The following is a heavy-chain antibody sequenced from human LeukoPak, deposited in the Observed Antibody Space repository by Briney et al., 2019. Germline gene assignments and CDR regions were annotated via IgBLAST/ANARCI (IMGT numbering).Heavy chain of an antibody. J-gene: IGHJ4*02. V-gene: IGHV1-24*01. D-gene: IGHD3-22*01. Sequence: ASVKVSCKVSGYTLTELSMHWVRQAPGKGLEWMGGFDPEDGETIYAQKFQGGVTMTEDTSTDTAYMELSSLRSEDTAVYYCARDLAGDSSGYYSVDYWGQGTLVTVSS. CDR1: GYTLTELS. CDR2: FDPEDGET. CDR3: ARDLAGDSSGYYSVDY.